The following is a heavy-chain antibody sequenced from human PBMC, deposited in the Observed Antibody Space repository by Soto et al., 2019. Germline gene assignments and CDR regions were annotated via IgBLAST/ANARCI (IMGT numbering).Heavy chain of an antibody. J-gene: IGHJ4*02. CDR3: AKSDLTFHYGLPDY. CDR1: GFTFSSYG. Sequence: QVQLVESGGGVVQPGRSLRLSCAASGFTFSSYGMHWVRQAPGKGLEWVAVISYDGSNKYYADSVKGRFTISRDNSKNTLYLQMNSLRAEDTAVYYCAKSDLTFHYGLPDYWGQGTLATVSS. D-gene: IGHD4-17*01. CDR2: ISYDGSNK. V-gene: IGHV3-30*18.